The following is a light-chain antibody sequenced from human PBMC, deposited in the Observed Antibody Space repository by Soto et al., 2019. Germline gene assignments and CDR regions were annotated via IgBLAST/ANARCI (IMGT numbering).Light chain of an antibody. Sequence: EIMLTQSPGTLSLSPGERATLSCRASQSVSSSYLAWYQQKPGQAPRLLIYGASSRATGIPDRFSGSGSGTDFTLTISRLEPGDFAVYYCQQYGSSPRTFGQGTKVDI. CDR2: GAS. CDR3: QQYGSSPRT. V-gene: IGKV3-20*01. CDR1: QSVSSSY. J-gene: IGKJ1*01.